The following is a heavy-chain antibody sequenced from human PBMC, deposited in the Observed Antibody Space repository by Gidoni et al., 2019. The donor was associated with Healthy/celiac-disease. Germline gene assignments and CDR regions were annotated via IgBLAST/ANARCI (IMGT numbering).Heavy chain of an antibody. CDR3: ARAVSPLYCSGGSCRVYYYGMDV. CDR2: SKHSGST. Sequence: QVQLQQWGAGLLKPSETLSLTCAVYGGSFSCYYWSWIRQPPGKGLEWIGESKHSGSTNYNPAIKSRVTISVETSKNQCSMKLSSVTAADTAVYYCARAVSPLYCSGGSCRVYYYGMDVWGQGTTVTVSS. D-gene: IGHD2-15*01. J-gene: IGHJ6*02. V-gene: IGHV4-34*01. CDR1: GGSFSCYY.